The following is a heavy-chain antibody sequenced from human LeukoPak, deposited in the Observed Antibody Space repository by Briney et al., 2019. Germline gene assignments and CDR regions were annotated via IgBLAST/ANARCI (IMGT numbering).Heavy chain of an antibody. V-gene: IGHV3-23*01. D-gene: IGHD1-1*01. J-gene: IGHJ3*01. CDR1: GFTFSSYG. CDR2: ISGSGGST. Sequence: GGTLRLSCAASGFTFSSYGMSWVRQAPGKGLEWVSAISGSGGSTYYADSVKGRFSISRDNSKHTLYLQMNTLRADDTAVYYCAKDSSNDWRWGAFDVWGQGTMVTVSS. CDR3: AKDSSNDWRWGAFDV.